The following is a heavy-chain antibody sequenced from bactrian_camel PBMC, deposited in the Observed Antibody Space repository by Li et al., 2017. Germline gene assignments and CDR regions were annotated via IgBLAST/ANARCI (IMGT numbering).Heavy chain of an antibody. CDR1: GFTAGSYY. V-gene: IGHV3S6*01. Sequence: HVQLVESGGGLVQPGGSLRLSCAASGFTAGSYYMSWVRQAPGKGLEWVSSISTAGSDKYYADSVKGRFTISLDNAKTTVYLQMSSLKPEDTARYYCSADLLQNYCLRQGTQVTVS. J-gene: IGHJ4*01. D-gene: IGHD3*01. CDR2: ISTAGSDK.